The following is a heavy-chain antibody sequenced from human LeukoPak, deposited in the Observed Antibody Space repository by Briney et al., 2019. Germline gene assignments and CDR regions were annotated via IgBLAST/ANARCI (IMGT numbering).Heavy chain of an antibody. J-gene: IGHJ5*02. V-gene: IGHV4-34*01. D-gene: IGHD6-19*01. Sequence: SETLSLTCAVYGGSFSGYYWSWIRQPPGKGLEWIGEINHSGSTNYNPSLKSRVTISVDTSKNQFSLKLSSVTAADTAVYYCARGGFEQWLAPRGGNWFDPWGQGTLVTVSS. CDR3: ARGGFEQWLAPRGGNWFDP. CDR1: GGSFSGYY. CDR2: INHSGST.